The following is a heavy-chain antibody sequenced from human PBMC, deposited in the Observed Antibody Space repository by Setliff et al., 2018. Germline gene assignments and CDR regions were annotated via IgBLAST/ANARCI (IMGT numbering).Heavy chain of an antibody. CDR1: GYTFTDYA. Sequence: VSVKVSCKASGYTFTDYAMHWVRQAPGQRLEGMGWINPGNGNTKYSQKFQGRVTITRDTSASTAYMELSSLRSADAAVYHCARARWTGGYYSGDNYYMDVWGKGTTVTVSS. CDR3: ARARWTGGYYSGDNYYMDV. J-gene: IGHJ6*03. CDR2: INPGNGNT. V-gene: IGHV1-3*01. D-gene: IGHD3-22*01.